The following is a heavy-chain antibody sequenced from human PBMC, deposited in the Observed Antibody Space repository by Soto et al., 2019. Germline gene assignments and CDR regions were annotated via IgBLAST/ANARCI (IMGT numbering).Heavy chain of an antibody. Sequence: QVQLQESGPGLVKPSQTLSLTCTVSGGSISSGGYYWSWIRQHPGKGLEWVGYIYYSGSTYYNPSIETRGTTSVDTSKNQCSLTLSSVTAADTAVYYCAREEGGGYDHRWFDPWGQGTLVTVSS. CDR2: IYYSGST. V-gene: IGHV4-31*03. J-gene: IGHJ5*02. CDR3: AREEGGGYDHRWFDP. D-gene: IGHD5-12*01. CDR1: GGSISSGGYY.